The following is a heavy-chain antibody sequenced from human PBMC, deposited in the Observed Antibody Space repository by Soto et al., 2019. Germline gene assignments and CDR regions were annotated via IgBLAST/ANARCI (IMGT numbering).Heavy chain of an antibody. CDR3: AKDQLSTAMVKGVFDI. Sequence: HPGGSLRLSCAASGFTFSSYAMSWVRQAPGKGLEWVSAISGSGGSTYYADSVKGRFTISRDNSKNTLYLQMNSLRAEDTAVYYCAKDQLSTAMVKGVFDIWGQGTMVTVSS. J-gene: IGHJ3*02. V-gene: IGHV3-23*01. D-gene: IGHD5-18*01. CDR1: GFTFSSYA. CDR2: ISGSGGST.